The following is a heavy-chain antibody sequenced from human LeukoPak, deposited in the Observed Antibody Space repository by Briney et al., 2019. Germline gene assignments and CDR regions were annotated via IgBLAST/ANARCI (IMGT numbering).Heavy chain of an antibody. V-gene: IGHV1-8*03. Sequence: ASVKVSCKASGYTFTSYDINWVRQATGQGREWMGWMNPNSGNTGYAQKFQGRVTITRNTSISTAYMELSSLRSEDTAVYYCARQAADGTFDYWGQGTLVTVSS. CDR3: ARQAADGTFDY. D-gene: IGHD6-13*01. CDR1: GYTFTSYD. J-gene: IGHJ4*02. CDR2: MNPNSGNT.